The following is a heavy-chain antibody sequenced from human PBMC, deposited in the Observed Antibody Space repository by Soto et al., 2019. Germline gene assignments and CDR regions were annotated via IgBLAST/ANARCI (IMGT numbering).Heavy chain of an antibody. D-gene: IGHD2-15*01. CDR1: GGSFSGYY. V-gene: IGHV4-34*01. Sequence: SETLSLTCAVYGGSFSGYYWSWIRQPPGKGLEWIGEINHSGSTNYNPSLKSRVTISVDTSKNQFSLKLSSVTAADTAVYYCARGRGRSDVVYYYCCMDVWGQGTTVTVSS. CDR2: INHSGST. J-gene: IGHJ6*02. CDR3: ARGRGRSDVVYYYCCMDV.